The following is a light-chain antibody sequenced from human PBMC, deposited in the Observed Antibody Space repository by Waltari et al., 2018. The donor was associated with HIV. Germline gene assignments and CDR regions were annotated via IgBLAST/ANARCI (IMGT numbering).Light chain of an antibody. CDR2: YDN. V-gene: IGLV3-21*04. CDR3: QVWDSSSNHVV. J-gene: IGLJ3*02. Sequence: SYLLKRPPPVSVPPGKPAGITGQAGHLGGTRGHAYQQKAGHAPVLVIYYDNDRPPGIPERFSGFNSGNTATLTISGVEAGDEADYYCQVWDSSSNHVVFGGGTKLTAL. CDR1: HLGGTR.